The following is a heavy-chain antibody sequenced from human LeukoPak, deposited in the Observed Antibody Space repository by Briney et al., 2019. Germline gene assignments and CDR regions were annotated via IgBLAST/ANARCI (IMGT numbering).Heavy chain of an antibody. CDR1: GYTLSELS. J-gene: IGHJ4*02. Sequence: GASVKVSCKVSGYTLSELSMHWVRQAPGKGLEWMGGFVPEDGETIYAQKSQGRVTITEDASTDTAYMELSSLRSEDTAVYYCATSSVYIVEDWGQGTLVSASS. CDR2: FVPEDGET. CDR3: ATSSVYIVED. D-gene: IGHD2-15*01. V-gene: IGHV1-24*01.